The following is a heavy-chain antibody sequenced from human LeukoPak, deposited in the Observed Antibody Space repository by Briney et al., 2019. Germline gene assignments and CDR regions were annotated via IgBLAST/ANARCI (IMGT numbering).Heavy chain of an antibody. CDR3: ARHWHRSSWTDY. CDR1: GGSFSGYY. V-gene: IGHV4-34*01. D-gene: IGHD6-13*01. J-gene: IGHJ4*02. CDR2: INHSGRT. Sequence: SETLSLTCGVYGGSFSGYYWSWFRQPPGEGLEWSGEINHSGRTNYNPSLKSRVTISVDTSKNQFSLKLSSVPAADTAVYYCARHWHRSSWTDYWGQGTLVTVSS.